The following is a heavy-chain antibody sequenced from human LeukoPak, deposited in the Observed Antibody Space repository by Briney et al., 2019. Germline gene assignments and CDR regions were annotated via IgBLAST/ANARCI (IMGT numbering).Heavy chain of an antibody. V-gene: IGHV1-18*01. J-gene: IGHJ4*02. CDR3: ARDSNRGWNLDY. CDR2: ISGYNGNT. D-gene: IGHD6-19*01. Sequence: ASVKVSCKASGYTFTSYGINWVRQAPGQGLEWMGWISGYNGNTNYAQNLQGRVTMTTDTSTSTAYMELRSLRSDDTAVYYCARDSNRGWNLDYWGRGTLVTVSS. CDR1: GYTFTSYG.